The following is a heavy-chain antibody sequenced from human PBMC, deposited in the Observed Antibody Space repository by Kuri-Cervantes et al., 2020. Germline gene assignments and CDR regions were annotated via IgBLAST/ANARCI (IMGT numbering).Heavy chain of an antibody. D-gene: IGHD3-22*01. CDR2: INLNSGGT. CDR3: ARVNYYDSSGYYEGKRMFDY. J-gene: IGHJ4*02. CDR1: GYTFTGYY. Sequence: ASVKVSCKASGYTFTGYYMHWVRQAPGQGLEWMGWINLNSGGTNYAQKFQGRVTMTRDTSISIAYMELSSLRSEDTAVYYCARVNYYDSSGYYEGKRMFDYWGQGTLVTVSS. V-gene: IGHV1-2*02.